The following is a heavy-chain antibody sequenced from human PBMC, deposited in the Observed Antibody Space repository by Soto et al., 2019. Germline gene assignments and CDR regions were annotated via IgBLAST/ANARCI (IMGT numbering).Heavy chain of an antibody. V-gene: IGHV1-3*01. D-gene: IGHD6-13*01. CDR2: INAGNGNT. CDR1: GYTFTSYA. Sequence: ASVKVSCKASGYTFTSYAMHWVRQAPGQRLEWMGWINAGNGNTKYSQKFQGRVTITRDTSASTAYMELSSLRSEDTAVYYCARPSGPRAAAGTTFDYWGQGTLVTVSS. CDR3: ARPSGPRAAAGTTFDY. J-gene: IGHJ4*02.